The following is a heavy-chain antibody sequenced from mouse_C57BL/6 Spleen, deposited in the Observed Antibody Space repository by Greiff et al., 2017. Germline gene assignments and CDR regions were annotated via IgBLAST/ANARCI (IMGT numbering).Heavy chain of an antibody. CDR1: GFNIKDDY. V-gene: IGHV14-4*01. D-gene: IGHD2-12*01. CDR3: TTTTFDY. J-gene: IGHJ2*01. CDR2: IDPENGDT. Sequence: EVQLQQSGAELVRPGASVQLSCTASGFNIKDDYMHWVKQRPEQGLEWIGWIDPENGDTEYASKFQGKATITADTSSNTAYLQLSSLTSEDTAVYYCTTTTFDYWGQGTTLTVSS.